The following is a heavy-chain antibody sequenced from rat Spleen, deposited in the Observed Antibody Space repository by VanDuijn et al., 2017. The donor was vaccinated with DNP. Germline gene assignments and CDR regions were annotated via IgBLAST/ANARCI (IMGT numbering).Heavy chain of an antibody. CDR1: GLSITNNFK. V-gene: IGHV3-3*01. J-gene: IGHJ2*01. Sequence: EVLLQESGPGLVKPSQSLSLTCSVTGLSITNNFKWTWIRKLPGNKLEWMGYVTNAGTTDYNPSLKSRISLTTDTSKNQFFLQVNSIAPEDTATYYCAIQLGVFDYWGQGVPVTVSS. D-gene: IGHD4-6*01. CDR2: VTNAGTT. CDR3: AIQLGVFDY.